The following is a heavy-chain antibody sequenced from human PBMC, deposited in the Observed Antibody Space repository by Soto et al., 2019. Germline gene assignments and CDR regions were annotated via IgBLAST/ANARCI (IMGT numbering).Heavy chain of an antibody. CDR3: ARRQIPPPTRGAANARGGMDV. Sequence: QVQLVESGGGVVQPGRSLRLSCAASGFTFNNYGMHWVRQAPGKGLEWLAVIWNDGSNNYYANSVKGRFTISRDNSKNTLYLQMSSLRAEDTAVYYCARRQIPPPTRGAANARGGMDVWGQGTTVTGSS. D-gene: IGHD6-13*01. CDR2: IWNDGSNN. CDR1: GFTFNNYG. V-gene: IGHV3-33*01. J-gene: IGHJ6*02.